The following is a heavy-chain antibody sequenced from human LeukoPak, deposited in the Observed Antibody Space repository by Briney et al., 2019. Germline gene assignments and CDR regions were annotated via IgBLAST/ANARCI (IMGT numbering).Heavy chain of an antibody. D-gene: IGHD5-18*01. CDR2: INHSGST. V-gene: IGHV4-34*01. CDR3: ARVRLAMNWFDP. J-gene: IGHJ5*02. Sequence: SETLSLTCAVYGGSFSGYYWSWIRQPPGKGLEWIGEINHSGSTNYNPSLKSRVTISVDTSKNQFSLKLSSVTAADTAVYYCARVRLAMNWFDPWGQGTLVTVSS. CDR1: GGSFSGYY.